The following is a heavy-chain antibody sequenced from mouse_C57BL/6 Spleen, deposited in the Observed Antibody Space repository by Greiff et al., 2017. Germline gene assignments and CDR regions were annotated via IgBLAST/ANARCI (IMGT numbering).Heavy chain of an antibody. J-gene: IGHJ3*01. CDR1: GFSLTSYG. CDR3: AKVTAQAPAWFAY. V-gene: IGHV2-3*01. D-gene: IGHD3-2*02. CDR2: IWGDGST. Sequence: VKLMESGPGLVAPSQSLSITCTVSGFSLTSYGVSRVRQPPGKGLEWLGVIWGDGSTNYHSALISRLSISKDNSKSQVFLKLNSLQPADTATYXCAKVTAQAPAWFAYWGQETLVTVSA.